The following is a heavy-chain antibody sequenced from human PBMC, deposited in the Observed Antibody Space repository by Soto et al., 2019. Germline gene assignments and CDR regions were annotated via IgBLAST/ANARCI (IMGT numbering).Heavy chain of an antibody. CDR1: GFTFRNYA. CDR2: ISSSGDNT. V-gene: IGHV3-23*01. Sequence: EVQLLESGGGLVQPGGSLRLSCAASGFTFRNYAMTWVRQAPGKGLEWVSGISSSGDNTYYPSSVRGRFTISRGNSKDTLFLQMSSLRAEDTATYYCAKFKGGVNDGLDIWGQGTMVTVSS. J-gene: IGHJ3*02. CDR3: AKFKGGVNDGLDI. D-gene: IGHD6-25*01.